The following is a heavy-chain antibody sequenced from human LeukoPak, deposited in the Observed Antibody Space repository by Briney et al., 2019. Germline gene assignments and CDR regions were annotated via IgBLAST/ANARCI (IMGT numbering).Heavy chain of an antibody. J-gene: IGHJ3*02. CDR2: IYYSGST. CDR3: ARWTGLSDAIDI. CDR1: GGSISSGDYY. V-gene: IGHV4-30-4*08. D-gene: IGHD3/OR15-3a*01. Sequence: SQTLSLTCTVSGGSISSGDYYWSWIRQPPGKGLEWIGYIYYSGSTYYNPSLKSRVTISVDTSKNQFSLKLSSVTAADTAVYYCARWTGLSDAIDIWGQGTMVTVSS.